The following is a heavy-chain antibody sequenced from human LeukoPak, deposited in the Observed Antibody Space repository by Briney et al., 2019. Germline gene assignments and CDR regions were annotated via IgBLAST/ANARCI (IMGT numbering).Heavy chain of an antibody. CDR3: ARDLGMAGIAPVDY. J-gene: IGHJ4*02. D-gene: IGHD6-19*01. CDR1: GVSFSGYY. V-gene: IGHV4-34*01. CDR2: INHSGST. Sequence: PSETLSLTCAVYGVSFSGYYWSWIRQPPGKGLGWVGEINHSGSTNYNPYLKSRVTISVDTSKNHFFLKVTSVTAADTAVYYCARDLGMAGIAPVDYWGQGTLVTVSS.